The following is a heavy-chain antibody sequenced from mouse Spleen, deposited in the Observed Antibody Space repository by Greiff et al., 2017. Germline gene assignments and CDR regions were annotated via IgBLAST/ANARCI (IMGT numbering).Heavy chain of an antibody. D-gene: IGHD2-1*01. CDR1: GYTFTSYG. CDR3: ARSGGNYEGFAY. Sequence: VQLQQSGAELARPGASVKLSCKASGYTFTSYGISWVKQRTGQGLEWIGEIYPRSGNTYYNEKFKGKATLTADKSSSTAYMELRSLTSEDSAVYFCARSGGNYEGFAYWGQGTLVTVSA. CDR2: IYPRSGNT. V-gene: IGHV1-81*01. J-gene: IGHJ3*01.